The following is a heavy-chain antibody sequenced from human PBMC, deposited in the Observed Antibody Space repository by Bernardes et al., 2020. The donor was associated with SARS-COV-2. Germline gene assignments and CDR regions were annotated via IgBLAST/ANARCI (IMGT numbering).Heavy chain of an antibody. CDR3: AREQGVTTSVITEYAFEI. V-gene: IGHV4-59*01. CDR1: GGSISSYY. D-gene: IGHD4-17*01. Sequence: SETLSLTCTVSGGSISSYYWSWIRQPPGKGLEWIGYIYYSGITNYNPSLKRRVTLSVDTSKNQVSLKLSSVTAADTAVYYSAREQGVTTSVITEYAFEIGSQGTMVSV. CDR2: IYYSGIT. J-gene: IGHJ3*02.